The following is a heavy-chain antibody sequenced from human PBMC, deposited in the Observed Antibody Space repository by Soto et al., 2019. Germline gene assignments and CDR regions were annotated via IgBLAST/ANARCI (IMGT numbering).Heavy chain of an antibody. CDR2: IYPDDSET. CDR3: ARQPGAAAGSDY. CDR1: YW. Sequence: YWIAWVRQMPGKGLEWMGIIYPDDSETRYSPSFQGQVTISADKSTSTAYLQWSSLKASDSAMYYCARQPGAAAGSDYWGLGTLVTVSS. D-gene: IGHD6-13*01. V-gene: IGHV5-51*01. J-gene: IGHJ4*02.